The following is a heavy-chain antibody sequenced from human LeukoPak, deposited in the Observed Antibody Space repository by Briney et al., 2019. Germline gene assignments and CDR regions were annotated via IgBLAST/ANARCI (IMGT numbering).Heavy chain of an antibody. CDR2: IYYSGST. Sequence: SETLSLTCTVSGGSISSSSYSWSWIRQPTGKGLEWIGYIYYSGSTYYNPSLKSRVTISVDTSKNQFSLKLSSVTAADTAVYYCARAGDYGDYSYWGQGTLVTVSS. CDR3: ARAGDYGDYSY. D-gene: IGHD4-17*01. V-gene: IGHV4-30-4*07. CDR1: GGSISSSSYS. J-gene: IGHJ4*02.